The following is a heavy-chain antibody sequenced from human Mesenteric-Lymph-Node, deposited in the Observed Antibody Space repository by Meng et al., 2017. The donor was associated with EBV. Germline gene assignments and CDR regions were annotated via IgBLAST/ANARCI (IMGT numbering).Heavy chain of an antibody. CDR2: IYYSEST. V-gene: IGHV4-30-4*01. J-gene: IGHJ4*02. D-gene: IGHD6-19*01. Sequence: QVKVQKPGQGLLKPTQTLSLPCSVSGGCIRSVGYYWSWTRQPPGKGLEWIGYIYYSESTYYNPSLKSRVTISVDTSKNQFSLKLSSVTAADTAVYYCARVEQWLLYFDYWGQGTLVTVSS. CDR3: ARVEQWLLYFDY. CDR1: GGCIRSVGYY.